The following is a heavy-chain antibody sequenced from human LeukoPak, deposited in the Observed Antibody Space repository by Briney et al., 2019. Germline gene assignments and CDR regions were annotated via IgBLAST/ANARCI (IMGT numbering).Heavy chain of an antibody. CDR1: SGSITSGGYY. Sequence: SQTLPLTCTVSSGSITSGGYYWNWIRQHPGKGLEWIGYIYYSGSTFYNPSLKSRVTMSVDTSKNQFSLKLSSVTAADTAVYYCARAPKGMTTVRYYYYYYMDVWGKGTTVTVSS. CDR2: IYYSGST. J-gene: IGHJ6*03. V-gene: IGHV4-31*03. D-gene: IGHD4-11*01. CDR3: ARAPKGMTTVRYYYYYYMDV.